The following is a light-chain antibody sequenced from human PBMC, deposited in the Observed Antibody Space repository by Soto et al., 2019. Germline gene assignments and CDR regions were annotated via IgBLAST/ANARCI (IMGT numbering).Light chain of an antibody. J-gene: IGKJ4*01. V-gene: IGKV1-33*01. CDR1: QDIGNF. CDR2: DAS. CDR3: QQYDNLPLT. Sequence: DIQMTQSLPTLSVSVGDRVTITCQASQDIGNFLSWYQQKPGKVPKLLIFDASNLETGVPSRFSGSGSGTDFTFTISSLRPEDIATYYCQQYDNLPLTFGGGTKVEIK.